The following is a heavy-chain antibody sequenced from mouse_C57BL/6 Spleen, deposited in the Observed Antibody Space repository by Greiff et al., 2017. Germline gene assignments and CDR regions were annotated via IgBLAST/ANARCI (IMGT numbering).Heavy chain of an antibody. CDR1: GYAFSSSW. V-gene: IGHV1-82*01. J-gene: IGHJ2*01. CDR2: IYPGDGDT. Sequence: QVQLQQSGPELVKPGASVKISCKASGYAFSSSWMNWVKQRPGKGLEWIGRIYPGDGDTNYNGKFKGKATLTADKSSSTAYMQLSSLTSEDSAVYFCAREDSYYLDYWGQGTTLTVSS. CDR3: AREDSYYLDY.